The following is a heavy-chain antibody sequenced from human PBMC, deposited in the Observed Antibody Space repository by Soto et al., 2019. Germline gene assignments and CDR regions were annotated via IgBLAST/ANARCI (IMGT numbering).Heavy chain of an antibody. V-gene: IGHV5-10-1*01. D-gene: IGHD3-22*01. J-gene: IGHJ4*02. Sequence: GESLKISCKGSGYSFAGYWITWVRQKPGKGLEWMGRIDPSGSQTYYSPSFRGHVTISVTKSITTVFLQWSSLRASDTAMYYCARQIYDSDTGPNFQYYFDSWGQGTPVTVS. CDR2: IDPSGSQT. CDR1: GYSFAGYW. CDR3: ARQIYDSDTGPNFQYYFDS.